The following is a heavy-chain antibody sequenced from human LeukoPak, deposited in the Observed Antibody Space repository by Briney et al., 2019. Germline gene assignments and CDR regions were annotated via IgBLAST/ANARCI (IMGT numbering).Heavy chain of an antibody. CDR3: ARDSCRGGDCYIDY. D-gene: IGHD2-21*02. CDR1: GYTFTSYG. CDR2: ISAYNGNT. V-gene: IGHV1-18*01. Sequence: ASVKVSCKASGYTFTSYGISWWGQAPGQGLEGRGWISAYNGNTNYAQKLQGRVTMTTDTSTSTAYMELRSLRSDDTAVYYCARDSCRGGDCYIDYWGQGTLVTVSS. J-gene: IGHJ4*02.